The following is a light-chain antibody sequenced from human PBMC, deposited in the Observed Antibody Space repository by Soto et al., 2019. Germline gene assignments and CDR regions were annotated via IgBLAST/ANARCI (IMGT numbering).Light chain of an antibody. CDR1: QSIGTN. CDR3: QQYNNWTWT. V-gene: IGKV3-15*01. CDR2: GAS. J-gene: IGKJ1*01. Sequence: EIVMTQSPATLSVSPGDRATLSCRASQSIGTNLAWYQQRPGQAPRLLFYGASTRATGVPARFSDSGSGTEFTLTISSLQSEDFAVYYCQQYNNWTWTFGQGTKVEIK.